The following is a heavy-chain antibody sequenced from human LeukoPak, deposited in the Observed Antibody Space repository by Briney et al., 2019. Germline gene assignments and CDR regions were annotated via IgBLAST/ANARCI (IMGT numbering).Heavy chain of an antibody. V-gene: IGHV3-7*01. J-gene: IGHJ5*02. CDR1: GFTFSSYW. CDR2: IKQDGSEK. Sequence: GGSLRLSCAASGFTFSSYWMSWVRQAPGKGLEWVANIKQDGSEKYYVDSVKGRFTISRDNAKNSLYLQMNSLRAEDTAVYYCARDGHSSSWTGNWFDPWGQGTLVTVPS. D-gene: IGHD6-13*01. CDR3: ARDGHSSSWTGNWFDP.